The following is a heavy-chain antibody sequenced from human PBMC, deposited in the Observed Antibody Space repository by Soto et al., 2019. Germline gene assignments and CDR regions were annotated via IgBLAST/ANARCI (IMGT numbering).Heavy chain of an antibody. V-gene: IGHV1-69*01. CDR2: IIPIFGTA. D-gene: IGHD1-26*01. CDR3: ARDNGGSYSNDYYYYYGMDV. Sequence: QVQLVQSGAEVKKPGSSVKVSCKASGGTFSSYAISWVRQAPGQGLEWMGGIIPIFGTANYAQKFQGRVTITADESTSTAYMELSSLRPEDTAVYYCARDNGGSYSNDYYYYYGMDVWGQGTTVTVSS. CDR1: GGTFSSYA. J-gene: IGHJ6*02.